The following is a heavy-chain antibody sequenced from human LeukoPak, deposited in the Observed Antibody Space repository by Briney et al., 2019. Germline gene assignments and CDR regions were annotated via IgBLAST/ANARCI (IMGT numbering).Heavy chain of an antibody. CDR2: IYYSGST. J-gene: IGHJ6*02. V-gene: IGHV4-59*01. CDR1: GGSISSYY. CDR3: ARESIISSGMDV. Sequence: SETLSLTCTVSGGSISSYYWSWIRQPPGKGLEWIGYIYYSGSTNYNPSLKSRVTISVDTSKNQFSLKLSSVTAADTAVYYCARESIISSGMDVWGQGTTVTVSS. D-gene: IGHD1-14*01.